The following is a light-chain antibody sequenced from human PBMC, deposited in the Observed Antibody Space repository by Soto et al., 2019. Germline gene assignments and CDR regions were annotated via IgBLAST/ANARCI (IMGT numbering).Light chain of an antibody. CDR2: DVS. J-gene: IGLJ1*01. CDR3: CSYAGSPYV. Sequence: ALNQPRSVSGSPGQSVNISCTGTSIDVGGYNYVSWYQQHPGKAPKVMIYDVSKRPSGVPDRFSGSKSGNTASLTISGLQAEDEADYYCCSYAGSPYVFGTGTKVTVL. V-gene: IGLV2-11*01. CDR1: SIDVGGYNY.